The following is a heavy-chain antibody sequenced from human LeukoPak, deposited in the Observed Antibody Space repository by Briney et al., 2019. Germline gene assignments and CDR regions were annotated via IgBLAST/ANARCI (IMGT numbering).Heavy chain of an antibody. V-gene: IGHV3-23*01. Sequence: GGSLRLSCAASGFTFNSYGMSWVRQAPGKGLEWVSAISGSGGSTYYADSVKGRFTISRDNSKNTLYLQMNSLRAEDTAVYYCAKDIGVWFGELSKGYWGQGTLVTVSS. CDR1: GFTFNSYG. CDR3: AKDIGVWFGELSKGY. D-gene: IGHD3-10*01. CDR2: ISGSGGST. J-gene: IGHJ4*02.